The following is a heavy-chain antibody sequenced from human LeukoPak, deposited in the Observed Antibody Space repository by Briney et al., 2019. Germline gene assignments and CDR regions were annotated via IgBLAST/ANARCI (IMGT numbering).Heavy chain of an antibody. CDR3: ARGIATGIDFFDP. D-gene: IGHD3-9*01. Sequence: GRSLRLSCAASGFTFDDYAMRWVRQAPGKGLEWVSGISWNSGNIGYADSVKGRFTISRDNAKNSLYLQMNSLRAEDTAVYYCARGIATGIDFFDPWGQGTLVTVSS. CDR2: ISWNSGNI. J-gene: IGHJ5*02. V-gene: IGHV3-9*01. CDR1: GFTFDDYA.